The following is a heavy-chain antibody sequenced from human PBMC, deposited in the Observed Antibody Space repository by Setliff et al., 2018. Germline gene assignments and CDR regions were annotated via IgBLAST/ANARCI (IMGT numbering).Heavy chain of an antibody. CDR3: VRDWASGDDH. D-gene: IGHD3-10*01. J-gene: IGHJ4*02. Sequence: GGSLRLSCAASGYTSSSYAMTWVRQAPEKGLEWVANIHQDGSERHYVDSVKGRFTISRDNAKNSLFLQMNILEVEDTAVYYCVRDWASGDDHWGRGTLVTVSS. V-gene: IGHV3-7*01. CDR1: GYTSSSYA. CDR2: IHQDGSER.